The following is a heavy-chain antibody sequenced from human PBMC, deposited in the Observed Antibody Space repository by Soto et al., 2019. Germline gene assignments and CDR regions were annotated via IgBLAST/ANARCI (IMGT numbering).Heavy chain of an antibody. J-gene: IGHJ5*02. D-gene: IGHD2-2*01. CDR1: GGSISSSIFY. Sequence: SETLSLTCTVSGGSISSSIFYWCWILHLPGKGLEWIGSIYYSGSTSYNPSLKSRVNISVDTSKKQFSLKVNSVTVADTAVYYCARHVGYCITTTCHKPVDPWGQGTLVTVSS. V-gene: IGHV4-39*01. CDR2: IYYSGST. CDR3: ARHVGYCITTTCHKPVDP.